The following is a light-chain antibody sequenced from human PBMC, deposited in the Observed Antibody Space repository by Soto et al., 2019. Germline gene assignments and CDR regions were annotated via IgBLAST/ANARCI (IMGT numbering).Light chain of an antibody. CDR2: GAS. CDR1: QSVTSSY. CDR3: QQYGSSRT. J-gene: IGKJ1*01. V-gene: IGKV3-20*01. Sequence: EIVLTQSPGTPSLSPGERATLSCRASQSVTSSYLAWYQQKPGQAPRLLIYGASNRATGIPDRFSGSGSGTDFTLTISRLEPEDFAVYYCQQYGSSRTFGLGTKVDIK.